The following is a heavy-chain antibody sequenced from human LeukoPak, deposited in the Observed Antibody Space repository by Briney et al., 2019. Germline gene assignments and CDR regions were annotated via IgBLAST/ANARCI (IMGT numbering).Heavy chain of an antibody. CDR3: AREGSTTRNYYYYYYMDA. CDR1: GFTFSSYW. D-gene: IGHD6-13*01. CDR2: IKQDGSEK. J-gene: IGHJ6*03. Sequence: GGSLRLSCAASGFTFSSYWMSWVRQAPGKGLEWVANIKQDGSEKYYVDSVKGRFTISRDNAKNSLYLQMNSLRAEDTAVYYCAREGSTTRNYYYYYYMDAWGKGTTVTVSS. V-gene: IGHV3-7*01.